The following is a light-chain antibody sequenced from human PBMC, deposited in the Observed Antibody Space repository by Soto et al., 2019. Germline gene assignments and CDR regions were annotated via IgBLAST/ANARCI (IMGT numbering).Light chain of an antibody. CDR2: DAS. CDR1: QSVGRDY. Sequence: EIVLTQSPGTLSMSPGERATLSCRASQSVGRDYLAWFQQKPGQAPRLLIYDASTRATGIPDRFSGSGSGTDSNLTFSRLEPEDFAVYFCHQYATSPLTFGGGTKVEF. CDR3: HQYATSPLT. V-gene: IGKV3-20*01. J-gene: IGKJ4*01.